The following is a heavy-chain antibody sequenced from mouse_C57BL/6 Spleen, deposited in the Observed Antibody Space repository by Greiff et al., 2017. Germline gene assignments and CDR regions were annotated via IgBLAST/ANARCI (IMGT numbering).Heavy chain of an antibody. V-gene: IGHV5-4*01. CDR1: GFTFSSSA. CDR3: ARDYYYGSSPWFAY. J-gene: IGHJ3*01. CDR2: ISDGGSYT. D-gene: IGHD1-1*01. Sequence: EVQRLESGGGLVKPGGSLKLSCAASGFTFSSSAMSWVRQTPETRLEWVATISDGGSYTYYPDNVKGRFTISRDTATNNMYLQMSHLKSADTAMYYCARDYYYGSSPWFAYWGQGTLVTVSA.